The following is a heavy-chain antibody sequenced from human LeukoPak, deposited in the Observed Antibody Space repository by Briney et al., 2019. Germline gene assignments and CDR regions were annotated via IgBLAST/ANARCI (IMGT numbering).Heavy chain of an antibody. CDR1: GYSISSGYY. J-gene: IGHJ4*02. CDR3: ARVESGYYYLGY. D-gene: IGHD3-3*01. Sequence: SETLSLTCTVSGYSISSGYYWGWIRQPPGKGLEWIGSIYHSGSTYYNPSLKSRVTISVDTSKNQFSLKLSSVTAADTAVYYCARVESGYYYLGYWGQGTLVTVSS. CDR2: IYHSGST. V-gene: IGHV4-38-2*02.